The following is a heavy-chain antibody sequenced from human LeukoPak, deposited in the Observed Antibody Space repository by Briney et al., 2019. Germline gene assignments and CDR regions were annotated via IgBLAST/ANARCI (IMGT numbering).Heavy chain of an antibody. CDR3: ARGSGGEALGTKDFYQNPGRKYYYFSGMDV. D-gene: IGHD3-3*01. V-gene: IGHV1-18*04. Sequence: ASVKVSCKASGYSSPNYGINWVRQAPGQGLEWMGWISTYNHNTKYAQKFQGRVSMTTDTSTNTAYMELRSLRSDDTAVYYCARGSGGEALGTKDFYQNPGRKYYYFSGMDVWGRGTTVTVSS. CDR1: GYSSPNYG. CDR2: ISTYNHNT. J-gene: IGHJ6*02.